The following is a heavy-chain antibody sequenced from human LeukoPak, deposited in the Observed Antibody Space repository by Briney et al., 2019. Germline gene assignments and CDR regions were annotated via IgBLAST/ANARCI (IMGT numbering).Heavy chain of an antibody. Sequence: GGSLRLSCAASGFTFSSYGMHWVRQAPGKGLEWVAVIWYDGSNKYYADSVKGRFTISRDNSKNTLYLQMNSLRAEDTAVYYCARALRVVVPAALDYWGQGTLVTVSS. D-gene: IGHD2-2*01. J-gene: IGHJ4*02. CDR3: ARALRVVVPAALDY. CDR1: GFTFSSYG. V-gene: IGHV3-33*01. CDR2: IWYDGSNK.